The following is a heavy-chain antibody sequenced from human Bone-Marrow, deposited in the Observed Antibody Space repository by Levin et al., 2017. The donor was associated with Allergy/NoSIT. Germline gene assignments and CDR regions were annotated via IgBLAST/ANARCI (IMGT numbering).Heavy chain of an antibody. Sequence: PGESLKISCAASGFTFSSYAMSWVRQAPGKGLEWVSAISNSGGSTYYADSVKGRFMISRDNSKNTLYLQMNSLRAEDMAVYYCAKGDYYDSSDLDYWGQGTLVTVSS. D-gene: IGHD3-22*01. CDR1: GFTFSSYA. CDR3: AKGDYYDSSDLDY. V-gene: IGHV3-23*01. CDR2: ISNSGGST. J-gene: IGHJ4*02.